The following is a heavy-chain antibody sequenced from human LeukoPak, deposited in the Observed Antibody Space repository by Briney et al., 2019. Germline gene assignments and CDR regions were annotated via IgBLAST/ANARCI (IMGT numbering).Heavy chain of an antibody. CDR3: AKGANFVAVPAAVNWFDP. V-gene: IGHV3-23*01. J-gene: IGHJ5*02. D-gene: IGHD2-2*01. CDR2: ISGSGGST. CDR1: GFTFSSYA. Sequence: PGGSLRLSCAASGFTFSSYAMSWVRQAPGKGLEWVSTISGSGGSTYYADSVRGRFTISRDNSKSTLYLQMNSLRAEDTAVYYCAKGANFVAVPAAVNWFDPWGQGTLVTVSS.